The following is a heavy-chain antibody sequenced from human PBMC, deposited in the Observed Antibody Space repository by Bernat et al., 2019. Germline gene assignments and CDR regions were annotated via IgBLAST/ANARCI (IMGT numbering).Heavy chain of an antibody. V-gene: IGHV4-38-2*02. Sequence: QVQLQESGPGLVKPSETLSLTCAVSGYSISSGYYWGWIRQPPGKGLEWIGSIYHSGSTYYNPSLKSRVTISVDTSKNQFSLKLSSVTAADTAVYYCAREMGGTGKEDGMDVWGQGTTVTVSS. CDR3: AREMGGTGKEDGMDV. D-gene: IGHD3-16*01. J-gene: IGHJ6*02. CDR1: GYSISSGYY. CDR2: IYHSGST.